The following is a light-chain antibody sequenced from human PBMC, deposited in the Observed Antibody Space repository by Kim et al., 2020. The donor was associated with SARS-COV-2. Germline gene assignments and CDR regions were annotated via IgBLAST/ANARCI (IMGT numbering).Light chain of an antibody. J-gene: IGKJ1*01. V-gene: IGKV1-5*03. CDR3: QQHKSSPWT. CDR1: QSFSTW. CDR2: KAS. Sequence: DIQMTQSPSTLSASVGDRVTITCRASQSFSTWLAWFQQKPGKAPKLLIYKASSLESGVPSRFSGSGSGTEFTLTISSLQPDDFATYYCQQHKSSPWTFGQGTKVDIK.